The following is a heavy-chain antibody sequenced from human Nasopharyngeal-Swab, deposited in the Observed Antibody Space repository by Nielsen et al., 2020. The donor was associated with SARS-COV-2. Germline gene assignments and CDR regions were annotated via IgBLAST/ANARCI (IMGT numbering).Heavy chain of an antibody. CDR3: AREGGTRDGFDP. J-gene: IGHJ5*02. CDR2: IIPILGIA. D-gene: IGHD2-15*01. V-gene: IGHV1-69*04. Sequence: SVKVSCKASGGTFSSYAISWVRQAPGQGLEWMGRIIPILGIANYAQKFQGRVTITADKSTSTAYMELSGLRSEDTAVYYCAREGGTRDGFDPWGQGTLVTVSS. CDR1: GGTFSSYA.